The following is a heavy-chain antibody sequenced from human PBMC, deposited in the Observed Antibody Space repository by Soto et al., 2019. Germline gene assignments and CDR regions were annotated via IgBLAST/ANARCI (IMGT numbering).Heavy chain of an antibody. CDR3: ARLYCSSTSCPIQEQQLTPRDY. J-gene: IGHJ4*02. CDR2: IIPIFGTA. Sequence: ASVKVSCKASGGTFSSYAISWVRQAPGQGLEWMGGIIPIFGTANYAQKFQGRVTITADESTSTAYMELSSLRSEDTAVYYCARLYCSSTSCPIQEQQLTPRDYWGQGTLVTVSS. V-gene: IGHV1-69*13. D-gene: IGHD2-2*01. CDR1: GGTFSSYA.